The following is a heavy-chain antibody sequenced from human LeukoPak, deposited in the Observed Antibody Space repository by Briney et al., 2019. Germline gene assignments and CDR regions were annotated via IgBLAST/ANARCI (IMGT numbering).Heavy chain of an antibody. CDR2: IYPGDSDT. J-gene: IGHJ4*02. D-gene: IGHD6-13*01. V-gene: IGHV5-51*01. CDR1: GYSFTSYW. CDR3: ARLLTGIDY. Sequence: GEPLKIPCEGSGYSFTSYWIGWVRQIPGKGLEWMGIIYPGDSDTRYSPSFQGQVTIPADKPISTAYLEWSSLKASDTAIYSCARLLTGIDYWGQGTLVTVSS.